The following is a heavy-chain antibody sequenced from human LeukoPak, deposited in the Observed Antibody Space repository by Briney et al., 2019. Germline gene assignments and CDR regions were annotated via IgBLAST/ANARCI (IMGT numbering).Heavy chain of an antibody. Sequence: PPETLSLTCAVYGGSFSGYYWSWIRQPPGKGLEWIGEINHSGSTNYNPSLKSRVTISVDTSKNQFSLKLSSVTAADTAVYYCARAKRITIFGVPRGYYYYGMDVWGQGTTVTVSS. CDR1: GGSFSGYY. CDR2: INHSGST. CDR3: ARAKRITIFGVPRGYYYYGMDV. J-gene: IGHJ6*02. D-gene: IGHD3-3*01. V-gene: IGHV4-34*01.